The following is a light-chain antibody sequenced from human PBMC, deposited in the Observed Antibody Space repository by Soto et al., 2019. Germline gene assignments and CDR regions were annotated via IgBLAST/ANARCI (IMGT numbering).Light chain of an antibody. CDR3: QQSYSSPHFT. V-gene: IGKV1-39*01. CDR2: AAS. Sequence: DIQMSQSPSSLSASVGDRVTITCRASQSISYFLNWYQQKPGKAPQLLIYAASSLQSGVPSRFSGSGSGTDFTLTISSLQPEDFATYFCQQSYSSPHFTFGPGTKVD. J-gene: IGKJ3*01. CDR1: QSISYF.